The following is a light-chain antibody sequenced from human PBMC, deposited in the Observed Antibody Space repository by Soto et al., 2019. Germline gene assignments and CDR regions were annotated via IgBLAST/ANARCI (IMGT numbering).Light chain of an antibody. CDR3: SSYTSSSTPVV. V-gene: IGLV2-14*01. CDR2: DVS. Sequence: QSALTQPASVSGSTGQSITISCTGTSSDVGGYNYVSWYQQHPGKAPKLMIYDVSNRPSGVSNRFSGSKSGNTASLTISGLQAEDEADYYCSSYTSSSTPVVFCGGTKVTVL. CDR1: SSDVGGYNY. J-gene: IGLJ2*01.